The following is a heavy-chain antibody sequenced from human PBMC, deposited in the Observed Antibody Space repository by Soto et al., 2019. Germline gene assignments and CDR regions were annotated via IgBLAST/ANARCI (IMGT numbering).Heavy chain of an antibody. J-gene: IGHJ4*02. D-gene: IGHD3-3*01. Sequence: QVQLVQSGAEVKKPGASVKVSCKASGYTFTSYGISWVRQAPGQGLEWMGWISAYNGNTNYAQKHQGRVTMTTDTSKSTAYMELRSLRSDDTAVYYCAREAHTDFWSDYSERLFDYWGQGTLVTVSS. CDR2: ISAYNGNT. CDR1: GYTFTSYG. CDR3: AREAHTDFWSDYSERLFDY. V-gene: IGHV1-18*01.